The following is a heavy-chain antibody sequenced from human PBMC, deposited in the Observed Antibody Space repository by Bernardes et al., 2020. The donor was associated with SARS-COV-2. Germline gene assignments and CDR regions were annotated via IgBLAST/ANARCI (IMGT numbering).Heavy chain of an antibody. CDR2: FDPEAGER. CDR1: GYNLTKLS. J-gene: IGHJ4*02. CDR3: ATDRGVAPVKWLRLVTRSRWRGYLDF. Sequence: KVSGYNLTKLSMPWVRQAPGQGLEWMGGFDPEAGERFYAQKFQGRVTMTEDTSTDTAYMELSSLTAEDTAVYYCATDRGVAPVKWLRLVTRSRWRGYLDFWGQGTLVTVSS. D-gene: IGHD5-12*01. V-gene: IGHV1-24*01.